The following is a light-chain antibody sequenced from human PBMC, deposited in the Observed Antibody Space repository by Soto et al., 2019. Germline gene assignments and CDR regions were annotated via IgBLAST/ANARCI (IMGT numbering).Light chain of an antibody. V-gene: IGLV1-51*01. CDR3: GTWDSRLSADV. CDR1: SSNIGNNY. J-gene: IGLJ2*01. Sequence: QSLLTQPPSVSAAPGQRVAISCSGSSSNIGNNYVSWYQQFPGTAPKLLLFDNNKRPSGIPDRFSGSKSGTSATLAITGLQTGDEADYYCGTWDSRLSADVFGGGTKL. CDR2: DNN.